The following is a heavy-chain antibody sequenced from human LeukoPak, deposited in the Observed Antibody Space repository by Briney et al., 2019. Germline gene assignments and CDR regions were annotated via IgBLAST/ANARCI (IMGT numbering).Heavy chain of an antibody. CDR3: ARGIVVVAAATDWFDP. CDR2: INPNSGGT. CDR1: GYTFTGYY. V-gene: IGHV1-2*02. J-gene: IGHJ5*02. Sequence: ASVKVSCKASGYTFTGYYMHWVRQAPGQGLEWMGWINPNSGGTNYAQKFQGRVTMTRDTSISTAYMELSRLRSDDTAVYYCARGIVVVAAATDWFDPWGQGTLVTVSS. D-gene: IGHD2-15*01.